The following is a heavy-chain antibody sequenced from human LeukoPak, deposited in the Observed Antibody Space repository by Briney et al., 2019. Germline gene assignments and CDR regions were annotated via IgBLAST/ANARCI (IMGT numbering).Heavy chain of an antibody. CDR2: IYYSGST. CDR1: GGSISRSNYF. Sequence: SETLSLTCTVSGGSISRSNYFWGWIRQPPGKGLEWIGGIYYSGSTYYNPSLRSRVTISVDTSKDQFSLKLSSVTAADTAVYYCAREKSSWSGLDAFDIWGQGTMVTVSS. J-gene: IGHJ3*02. V-gene: IGHV4-39*07. D-gene: IGHD6-13*01. CDR3: AREKSSWSGLDAFDI.